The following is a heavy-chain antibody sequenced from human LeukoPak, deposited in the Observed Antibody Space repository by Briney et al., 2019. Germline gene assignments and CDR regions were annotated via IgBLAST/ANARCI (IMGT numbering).Heavy chain of an antibody. V-gene: IGHV4-34*01. CDR2: INHSGST. D-gene: IGHD3-16*02. CDR1: GGSFSGYY. J-gene: IGHJ6*03. CDR3: ATSHRRGYYYYYYMDV. Sequence: PSETLSLTCAVYGGSFSGYYWSWIRQPPGKGLEWIGEINHSGSTNYNPSLKSRVTISVDTSKNQFSLKLSSVTAADTAVYYCATSHRRGYYYYYYMDVWGKGTSVTISS.